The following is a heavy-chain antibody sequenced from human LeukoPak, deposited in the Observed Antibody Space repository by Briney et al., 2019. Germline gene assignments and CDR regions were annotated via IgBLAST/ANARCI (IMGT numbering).Heavy chain of an antibody. CDR2: MNPNSGNT. CDR3: ARGWRHYFYGMDV. J-gene: IGHJ6*02. V-gene: IGHV1-8*02. Sequence: ASVKVSCKASGYTFTGYYMHWVRQAPGQGLEWMGWMNPNSGNTGYAQKFQGRVTMTRNTSISTAYMELSSLRSEDTAVYYCARGWRHYFYGMDVWGQGTTVTVSS. CDR1: GYTFTGYY.